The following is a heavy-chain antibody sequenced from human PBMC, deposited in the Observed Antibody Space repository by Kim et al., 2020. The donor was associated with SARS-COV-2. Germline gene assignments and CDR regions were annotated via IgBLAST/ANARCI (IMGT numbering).Heavy chain of an antibody. CDR2: T. CDR3: ARATYSKALSY. Sequence: TYYADSVKGRFTISRDNSKNTLYLQMNSLRAEDTAVYYCARATYSKALSYWGQGTLVTVSS. V-gene: IGHV3-53*01. J-gene: IGHJ4*02. D-gene: IGHD6-13*01.